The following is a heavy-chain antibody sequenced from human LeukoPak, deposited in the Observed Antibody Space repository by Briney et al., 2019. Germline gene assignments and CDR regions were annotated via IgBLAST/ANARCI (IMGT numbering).Heavy chain of an antibody. D-gene: IGHD4-17*01. CDR2: INHSGST. V-gene: IGHV4-34*01. Sequence: SETLSLTCAVYGGSFSGYYWSWIRQPPGKGLEWIGEINHSGSTNYNPSLKSRVTISVDTSKNQFSLKLSSVTAADTAVYYCARHNGDYGDPGDAFDIWGQGTMVTVSS. J-gene: IGHJ3*02. CDR1: GGSFSGYY. CDR3: ARHNGDYGDPGDAFDI.